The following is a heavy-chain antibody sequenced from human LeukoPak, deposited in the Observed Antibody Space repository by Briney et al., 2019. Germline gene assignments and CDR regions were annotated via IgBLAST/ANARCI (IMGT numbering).Heavy chain of an antibody. CDR3: AREIIGGASFLDY. D-gene: IGHD1-26*01. CDR2: ISKDGTTL. V-gene: IGHV3-30-3*01. J-gene: IGHJ4*02. CDR1: GFTFSRCT. Sequence: TGGSLRLSRAASGFTFSRCTMHWVRQAPGKGLEWVALISKDGTTLNYAASVKGRFTISRDNSNNTLYLQMNSLRAEDTAVYFCAREIIGGASFLDYWGQGTLVTVSS.